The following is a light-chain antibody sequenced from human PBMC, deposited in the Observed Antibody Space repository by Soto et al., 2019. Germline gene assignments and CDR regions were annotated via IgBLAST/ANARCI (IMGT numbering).Light chain of an antibody. Sequence: ISLTQSPDTLSLSPGDRSTLSCRSSQSVVSSYVAWYQKKPGQAPRLLMFGASRRASGIPDRFSGSGSGTDFTLTIDRLEPEDIAVYYCQQYDSSPPITFGQGTRLEIK. CDR2: GAS. V-gene: IGKV3-20*01. J-gene: IGKJ5*01. CDR1: QSVVSSY. CDR3: QQYDSSPPIT.